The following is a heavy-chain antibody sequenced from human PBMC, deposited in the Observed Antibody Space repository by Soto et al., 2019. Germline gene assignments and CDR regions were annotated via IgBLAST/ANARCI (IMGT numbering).Heavy chain of an antibody. V-gene: IGHV4-34*01. Sequence: SETLSLTCAVYGGSFSDYYWSWIRQPPGKGLEWIGQINHSGSTNYSPSLKSRVTISVDTSKNQFSLKLSSVTAADTAVYYCARGRYNPVLPAAPNWFDTWGQGTLVTVSS. CDR2: INHSGST. CDR3: ARGRYNPVLPAAPNWFDT. D-gene: IGHD2-2*01. CDR1: GGSFSDYY. J-gene: IGHJ5*02.